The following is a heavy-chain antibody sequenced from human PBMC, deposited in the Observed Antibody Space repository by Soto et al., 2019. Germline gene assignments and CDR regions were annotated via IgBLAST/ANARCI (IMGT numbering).Heavy chain of an antibody. CDR2: IYYSGST. D-gene: IGHD5-18*01. J-gene: IGHJ5*02. CDR3: ARLRNRGYSYGS. Sequence: QVQLQESGPGLVKPSQTLSLTCTVSGGSISSGGYYWSWIRQHPGKGLEWIGYIYYSGSTYYNPSLKSRVTISVDTTKNQFSLKLSSVTAADTDVYYCARLRNRGYSYGSWGQGTLVTVSS. V-gene: IGHV4-31*03. CDR1: GGSISSGGYY.